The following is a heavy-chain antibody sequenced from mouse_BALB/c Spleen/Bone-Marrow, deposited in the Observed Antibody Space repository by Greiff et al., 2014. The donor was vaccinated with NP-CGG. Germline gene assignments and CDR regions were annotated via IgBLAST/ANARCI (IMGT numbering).Heavy chain of an antibody. V-gene: IGHV1-87*01. CDR3: ARDGNYPAWFAY. J-gene: IGHJ3*01. Sequence: QVQLQQSGAELARPGASVKLSCKASGYTFTSYWMQWVKQRPGQGLEWIGAIYPGDGDTRYTQEFKGKATLTADKSSSTAYMQLSSLASEDSAVYYCARDGNYPAWFAYWGQGTLVTVSA. CDR1: GYTFTSYW. D-gene: IGHD2-1*01. CDR2: IYPGDGDT.